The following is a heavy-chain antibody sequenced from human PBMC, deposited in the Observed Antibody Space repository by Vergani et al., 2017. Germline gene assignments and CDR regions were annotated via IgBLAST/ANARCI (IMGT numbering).Heavy chain of an antibody. J-gene: IGHJ6*03. CDR2: ISWNSGSI. CDR1: GFTFDDYA. Sequence: EVQLVESGGGLVQPGRSLRLSCAASGFTFDDYAMHWVRQAPGKGLEWVSGISWNSGSIGYADSVKGRFTISRDNAKNSLYLQMNSLRAEDTALYYCAKGSSSYYYYYMDVWGKGTTVTVSS. CDR3: AKGSSSYYYYYMDV. V-gene: IGHV3-9*01. D-gene: IGHD6-6*01.